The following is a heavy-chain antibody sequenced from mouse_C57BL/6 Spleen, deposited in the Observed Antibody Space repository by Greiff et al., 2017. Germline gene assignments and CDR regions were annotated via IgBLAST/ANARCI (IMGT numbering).Heavy chain of an antibody. CDR2: INPSNGGT. J-gene: IGHJ2*01. D-gene: IGHD3-1*01. CDR1: GYTFTSYW. CDR3: ARGWATAVLGY. Sequence: VQLQQPGPELVKPGASVKLSCKASGYTFTSYWMHWVKQRPGQGLEWIGNINPSNGGTNYNEKFKSKATLTVDKSSSTAYMQLSSLTSEDTAVSDCARGWATAVLGYWGQGTTLTVSS. V-gene: IGHV1-53*01.